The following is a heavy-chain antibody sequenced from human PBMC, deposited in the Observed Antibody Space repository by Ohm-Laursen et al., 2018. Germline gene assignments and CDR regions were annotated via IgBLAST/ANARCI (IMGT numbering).Heavy chain of an antibody. V-gene: IGHV4-59*12. CDR2: IYYSGST. CDR3: GRSPWSSGRYSFGMDV. Sequence: SETLSLTCTVSGGSIGSYYWSWIRQPPGKGLEWIGYIYYSGSTNYNPSLKSRVTISVDTSKNLFSLKLSSVSAADTAVYYCGRSPWSSGRYSFGMDVWGQGTTVTVSS. D-gene: IGHD6-19*01. CDR1: GGSIGSYY. J-gene: IGHJ6*02.